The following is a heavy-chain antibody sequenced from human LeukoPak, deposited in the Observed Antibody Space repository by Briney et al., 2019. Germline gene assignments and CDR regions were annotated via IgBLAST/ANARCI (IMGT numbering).Heavy chain of an antibody. Sequence: PGGSLRLSCAASGFTFSDYYMSWIRQAPGKGLEWVSYISSSGSTIYYADSVKGRFTISRDNAKNSLYLQMNSLRAEDTAVYYCARDLRTEVWYYYYYMGVWGKGTTVTVSS. CDR2: ISSSGSTI. CDR1: GFTFSDYY. J-gene: IGHJ6*03. V-gene: IGHV3-11*04. D-gene: IGHD1-14*01. CDR3: ARDLRTEVWYYYYYMGV.